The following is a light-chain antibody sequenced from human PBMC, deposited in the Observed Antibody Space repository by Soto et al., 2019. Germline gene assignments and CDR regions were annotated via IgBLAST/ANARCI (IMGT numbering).Light chain of an antibody. V-gene: IGLV1-47*02. CDR1: SSNIGSNL. CDR3: AAWDDNLRGYWV. Sequence: QSVLTQPPSTSGTPGQRVTISCSGSSSNIGSNLVYWYQLVPGTAPKLLIYTDNQRPTGVPDRFSGSKSGTSASLAISGLRSEDEADYFCAAWDDNLRGYWVFGGGTKLTVL. CDR2: TDN. J-gene: IGLJ2*01.